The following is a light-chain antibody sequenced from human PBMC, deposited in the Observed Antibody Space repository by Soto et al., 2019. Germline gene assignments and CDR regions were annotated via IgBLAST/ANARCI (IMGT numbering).Light chain of an antibody. CDR2: RNA. V-gene: IGLV1-47*01. J-gene: IGLJ1*01. CDR1: SSNIRSNY. Sequence: QSVLTQPPSASGTPGQRVTISCSGSSSNIRSNYVYWYQQLPGTAPKLLIYRNAQRPSGVPDRFSASKSGTSASLAISGLRSEDEADYYCAAWDDSLSGYVFGTGTQLTVL. CDR3: AAWDDSLSGYV.